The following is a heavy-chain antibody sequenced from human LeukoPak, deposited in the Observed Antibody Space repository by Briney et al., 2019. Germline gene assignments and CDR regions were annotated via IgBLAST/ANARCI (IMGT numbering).Heavy chain of an antibody. V-gene: IGHV1-2*02. D-gene: IGHD6-13*01. CDR1: GGTFSSYA. CDR3: ARDLVAAASFRFDP. CDR2: INPKSGGT. J-gene: IGHJ5*02. Sequence: ASVKVSCKASGGTFSSYAISWVRQAPGQGLEWMGWINPKSGGTNYAQKFQGRVTMTRDTSISTAYMELSRLRSDDTAVYYCARDLVAAASFRFDPWGQGTLVIVSS.